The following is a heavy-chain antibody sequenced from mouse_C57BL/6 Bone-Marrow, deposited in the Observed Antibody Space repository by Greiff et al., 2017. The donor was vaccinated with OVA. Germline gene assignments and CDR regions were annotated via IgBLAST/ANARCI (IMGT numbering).Heavy chain of an antibody. CDR2: IYPRSGNT. J-gene: IGHJ3*01. CDR1: GYTFTSYG. CDR3: ARWVLAWFAY. Sequence: VQGVESGAELARPGASVKLSCKASGYTFTSYGISWVKQRTGQGLEWIGEIYPRSGNTYYNEKFKGKATLTADKSSSTAYMELRSLTSEDSAVYFCARWVLAWFAYWGQGTLVTVSA. V-gene: IGHV1-81*01.